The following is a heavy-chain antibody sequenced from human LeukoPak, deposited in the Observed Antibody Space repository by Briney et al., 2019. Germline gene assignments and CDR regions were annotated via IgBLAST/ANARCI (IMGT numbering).Heavy chain of an antibody. D-gene: IGHD1-1*01. Sequence: SQTLSLTCAISGDSVSSNSAAWNWIRQSPSRGLEWLGRTYYRSKWYNDYAVSVKSRITINPDTSKNQFSLQLNSVTPEDTVVYYCARGGYNWNDVRGWFDPWGQGTLVTVSS. CDR3: ARGGYNWNDVRGWFDP. CDR1: GDSVSSNSAA. CDR2: TYYRSKWYN. J-gene: IGHJ5*02. V-gene: IGHV6-1*01.